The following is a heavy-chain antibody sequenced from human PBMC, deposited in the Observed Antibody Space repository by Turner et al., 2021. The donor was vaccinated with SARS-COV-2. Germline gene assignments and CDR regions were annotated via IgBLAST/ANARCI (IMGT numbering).Heavy chain of an antibody. J-gene: IGHJ6*02. V-gene: IGHV2-70*01. D-gene: IGHD6-19*01. CDR1: GFSLSTYGMC. Sequence: TLTLTCTFSGFSLSTYGMCLTWIRQPPGKALEWLALIDCDDDKYYSTSLKTRLTISKDTSKNQVVLTMNNMDPVDTATYYGARVLVGGWLVYYGMDVWGQGTTVTVSS. CDR3: ARVLVGGWLVYYGMDV. CDR2: IDCDDDK.